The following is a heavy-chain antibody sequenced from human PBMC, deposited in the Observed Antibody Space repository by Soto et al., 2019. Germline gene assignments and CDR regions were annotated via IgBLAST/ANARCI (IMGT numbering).Heavy chain of an antibody. CDR1: GFTFSSYA. V-gene: IGHV3-23*01. Sequence: GGSLRLSCAASGFTFSSYALSWVRQAPGKGLEWVSVISGSGGSTYYADSVKGRFTISRDNSKNTLYLQMNNLRAEDTAVYYCAKGLPERRSAYYRYNWFDPWGQGTLVTVSS. D-gene: IGHD3-3*01. CDR3: AKGLPERRSAYYRYNWFDP. J-gene: IGHJ5*02. CDR2: ISGSGGST.